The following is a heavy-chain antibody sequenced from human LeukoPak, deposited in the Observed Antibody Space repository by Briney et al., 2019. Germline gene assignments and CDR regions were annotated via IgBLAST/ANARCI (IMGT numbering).Heavy chain of an antibody. V-gene: IGHV1-69*05. D-gene: IGHD6-6*01. CDR3: ARRGVGSSNMDV. Sequence: ASVKVSCKASGGTFSSYAISWVRQAPGQGLEWMGGIIPIFGTANYAQKFQGRVTMTTDTSTSTAYMELRSLRSDDTAVYYCARRGVGSSNMDVWGQGTTVTVSS. J-gene: IGHJ6*02. CDR1: GGTFSSYA. CDR2: IIPIFGTA.